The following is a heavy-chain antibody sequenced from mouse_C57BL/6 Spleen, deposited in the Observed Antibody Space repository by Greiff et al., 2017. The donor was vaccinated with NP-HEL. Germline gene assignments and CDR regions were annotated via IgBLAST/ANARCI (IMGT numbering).Heavy chain of an antibody. CDR2: ISSGSSTI. J-gene: IGHJ4*01. Sequence: DVMLVESGGGLVKPGGSLKLSCAASGFTFSDYGMHWVRQAPEKGLEWVAYISSGSSTIYYADTVKGRFTISRDNAKNTLFLQMTSLRSEDTAMYYCARTGYYGGNAMDYWGQGTSVTVSS. D-gene: IGHD1-1*01. CDR3: ARTGYYGGNAMDY. V-gene: IGHV5-17*01. CDR1: GFTFSDYG.